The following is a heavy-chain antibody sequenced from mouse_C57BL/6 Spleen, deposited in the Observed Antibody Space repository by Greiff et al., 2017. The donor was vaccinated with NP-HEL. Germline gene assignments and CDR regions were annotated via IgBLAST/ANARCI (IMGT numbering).Heavy chain of an antibody. CDR1: GFTFSSYT. Sequence: EVMLVESGGGLVKPGGSLKLSCAASGFTFSSYTMSWVRQTPEKRLEWVATISGGGGNTYYPDSVKGRFTISSDNAKNTLYLQMSSLRSEDTALYYCARQGYYGKDAMDYWGQGTSVTVSS. CDR3: ARQGYYGKDAMDY. V-gene: IGHV5-9*01. J-gene: IGHJ4*01. CDR2: ISGGGGNT. D-gene: IGHD1-1*01.